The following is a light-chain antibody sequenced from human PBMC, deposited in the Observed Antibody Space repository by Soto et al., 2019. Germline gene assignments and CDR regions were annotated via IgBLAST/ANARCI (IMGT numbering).Light chain of an antibody. CDR3: CSYGGIHV. CDR1: SRDVGRYNF. J-gene: IGLJ1*01. V-gene: IGLV2-23*02. CDR2: EVS. Sequence: QSVLTQPASVSGSPGQSITISCTGTSRDVGRYNFVSWYQQHPGKAPKLMIYEVSKRPSGGSHRFSGSKSGNTACLTTSRAQAEDEADYSCCSYGGIHVFGSGTKVTVL.